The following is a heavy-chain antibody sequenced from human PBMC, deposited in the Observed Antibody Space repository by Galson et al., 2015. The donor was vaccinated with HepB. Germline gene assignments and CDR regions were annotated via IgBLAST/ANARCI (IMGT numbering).Heavy chain of an antibody. J-gene: IGHJ4*02. D-gene: IGHD3-22*01. CDR1: GGSISSSSYY. V-gene: IGHV4-39*01. CDR3: ASLSSRGYYHS. Sequence: TLSLTCTVSGGSISSSSYYWGWIRQPPGRGLEWIENIYYSGDTYYNPSLKSRVTISVDMSKNQFSLKLHSVTATDTAVYYCASLSSRGYYHSWGQGTLVTVSS. CDR2: IYYSGDT.